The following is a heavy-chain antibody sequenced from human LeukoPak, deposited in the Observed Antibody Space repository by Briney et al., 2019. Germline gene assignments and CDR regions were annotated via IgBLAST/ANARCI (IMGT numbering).Heavy chain of an antibody. CDR3: AKAGFGGAQLWGYMDV. CDR1: GFTFSSYG. Sequence: GGTLRLSCAASGFTFSSYGMSWVRQAPGKGLEWVSAISGSGDSTYYADSVKGRFTISRDNSKNTLYLQMTTLRAEDTALYYCAKAGFGGAQLWGYMDVWGKGTTVTISS. D-gene: IGHD5-18*01. V-gene: IGHV3-23*01. J-gene: IGHJ6*03. CDR2: ISGSGDST.